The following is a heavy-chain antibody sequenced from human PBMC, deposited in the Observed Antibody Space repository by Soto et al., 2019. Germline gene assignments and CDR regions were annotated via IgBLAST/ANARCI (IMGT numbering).Heavy chain of an antibody. CDR1: GSSFSSYA. V-gene: IGHV3-23*01. CDR3: AKGGFWVHYGMDV. CDR2: FSGPGSIT. J-gene: IGHJ6*02. Sequence: EVQLLESGGGLVQPGGSLRLSCAASGSSFSSYAMNWVRQAPGKGLEWVSSFSGPGSITYYADSVKGRFTISRDNSKDTLYMQMNSLRVEDTAVYYCAKGGFWVHYGMDVWGQGTTVTVSS. D-gene: IGHD3-16*01.